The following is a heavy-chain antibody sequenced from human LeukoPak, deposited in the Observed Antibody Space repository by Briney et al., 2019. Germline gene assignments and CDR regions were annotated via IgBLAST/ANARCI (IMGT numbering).Heavy chain of an antibody. CDR2: IYYSGST. D-gene: IGHD3-16*02. Sequence: RSSETLSLTCTVSGGSISSYYWSWIRQPPGKGLEWIGYIYYSGSTNYNPSLKSRVTISLDTSRNQFSLKLRSVTAEDTAVYYCARIGLRGVIISRPLDYWGQGTLVTVSS. V-gene: IGHV4-59*01. J-gene: IGHJ4*02. CDR3: ARIGLRGVIISRPLDY. CDR1: GGSISSYY.